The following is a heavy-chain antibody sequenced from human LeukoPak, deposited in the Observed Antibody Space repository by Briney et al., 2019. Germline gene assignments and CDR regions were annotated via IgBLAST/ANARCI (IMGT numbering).Heavy chain of an antibody. V-gene: IGHV1-24*01. D-gene: IGHD3-10*01. CDR2: FDPEDGET. CDR1: GYTLTELS. Sequence: VASVKVSCKVSGYTLTELSMHWVRQAPGKGLEWMGGFDPEDGETIYAQKFQGRVTMTEDTSTDTAYMELSSLRSEDTAVYYCATDKHAIMVRGDYPPNFDYWGQGTLVTVSS. CDR3: ATDKHAIMVRGDYPPNFDY. J-gene: IGHJ4*02.